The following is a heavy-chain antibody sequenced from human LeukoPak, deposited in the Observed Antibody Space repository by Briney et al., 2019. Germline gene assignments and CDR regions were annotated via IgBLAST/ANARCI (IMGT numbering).Heavy chain of an antibody. J-gene: IGHJ4*02. CDR1: GGSISSSSYY. V-gene: IGHV4-39*01. CDR3: ATLYCSGGSCRFDY. Sequence: SGTLSLTCTVSGGSISSSSYYWGWIRQPPGQGLEWIGSIYYSGSTYYNPSLKSRVTISVDTSKNQFSLKLSSVTAADTAVYYCATLYCSGGSCRFDYWSKGTLVTVSS. D-gene: IGHD2-15*01. CDR2: IYYSGST.